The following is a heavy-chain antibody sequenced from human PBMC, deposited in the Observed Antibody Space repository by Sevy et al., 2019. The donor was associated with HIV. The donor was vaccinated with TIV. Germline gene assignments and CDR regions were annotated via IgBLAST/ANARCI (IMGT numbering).Heavy chain of an antibody. CDR3: ARNLYSSSPDVDY. D-gene: IGHD6-13*01. CDR1: GYTYTGYY. CDR2: INPNSGGT. V-gene: IGHV1-2*06. J-gene: IGHJ4*02. Sequence: ASVKVSCKASGYTYTGYYMHWVRLAPRQGLEWMGRINPNSGGTNYAQKFQGRVTMTRDTSISTAYMELSRLRSDDTAVYYCARNLYSSSPDVDYWGQGTLVTVSS.